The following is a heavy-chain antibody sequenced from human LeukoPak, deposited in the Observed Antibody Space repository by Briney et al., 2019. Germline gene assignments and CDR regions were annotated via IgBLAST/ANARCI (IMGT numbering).Heavy chain of an antibody. Sequence: PSETLSLTCTVSGGSISSYYWSWIRQPPGKGLEWIGYIYYSGSTSYNPSLKSRVTISVDTSKNQFSLKLSSVTAADTAVYYCARWPRRSQWEFIPTYWFDPWGQGTLVTVSS. CDR3: ARWPRRSQWEFIPTYWFDP. D-gene: IGHD1-26*01. V-gene: IGHV4-59*01. CDR1: GGSISSYY. CDR2: IYYSGST. J-gene: IGHJ5*02.